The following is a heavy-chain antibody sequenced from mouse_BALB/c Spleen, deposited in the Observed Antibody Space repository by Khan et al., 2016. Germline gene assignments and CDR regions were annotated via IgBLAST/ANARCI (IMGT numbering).Heavy chain of an antibody. CDR3: ARYRYYYGSSRYSDV. CDR2: INTYSGES. J-gene: IGHJ1*01. D-gene: IGHD1-1*01. Sequence: QIQLVQSGPELKKPGKTVKISCKASGYTFTNYGMNWVKQAPGKGLKWMGWINTYSGESTYADDFKGRFAFSLETSAHTAYLQINNLRNEDTATYCCARYRYYYGSSRYSDVWGAGTTVTVSS. V-gene: IGHV9-3-1*01. CDR1: GYTFTNYG.